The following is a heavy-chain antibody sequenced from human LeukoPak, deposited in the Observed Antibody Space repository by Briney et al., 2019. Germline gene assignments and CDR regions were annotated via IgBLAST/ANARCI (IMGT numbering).Heavy chain of an antibody. CDR1: GGSTSSSSYY. J-gene: IGHJ4*02. CDR2: IYYSGST. V-gene: IGHV4-39*01. Sequence: KPSETLSLNCTVSGGSTSSSSYYWAWLRQSPGKGLEWIGSIYYSGSTYYNPSLKSRVTISVDTSKNQFFLKLSFVTAADTAVYYCHNIIAVAGTLIDYWGQGTLVTVSS. CDR3: HNIIAVAGTLIDY. D-gene: IGHD6-19*01.